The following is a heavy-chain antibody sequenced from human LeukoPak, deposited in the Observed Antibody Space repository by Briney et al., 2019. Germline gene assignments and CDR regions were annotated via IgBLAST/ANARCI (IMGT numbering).Heavy chain of an antibody. V-gene: IGHV1-2*02. Sequence: ASVKVSCKAFGYTFTGYHLHWVRQAPGQGLEWMGWINPNSGGTNYAQKFQGRITMTRDTSISTAYMELSRLRSDDTALYYCAREYSYAKYYYDYWGQGTLVTVSS. CDR1: GYTFTGYH. D-gene: IGHD5-18*01. CDR3: AREYSYAKYYYDY. J-gene: IGHJ4*02. CDR2: INPNSGGT.